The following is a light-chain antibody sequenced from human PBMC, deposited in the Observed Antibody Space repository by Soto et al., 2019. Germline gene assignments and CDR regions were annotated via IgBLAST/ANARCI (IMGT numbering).Light chain of an antibody. CDR2: STS. CDR3: LLYYGAAPVV. V-gene: IGLV7-43*01. Sequence: QAVVTQEPSLTVSPGGTVTLTCASSTGAVTSGYYPNWFQQKPGQAPRALIYSTSKEHSWTPARFSGSLLGGKDALTLSGVQPDDEAEYYCLLYYGAAPVVFGGGTKLAVL. J-gene: IGLJ2*01. CDR1: TGAVTSGYY.